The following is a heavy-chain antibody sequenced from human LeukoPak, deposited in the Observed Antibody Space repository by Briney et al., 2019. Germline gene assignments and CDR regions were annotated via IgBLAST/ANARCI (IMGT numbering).Heavy chain of an antibody. CDR2: ISGSGDA. V-gene: IGHV3-23*01. Sequence: GGSLRLSCAASGFNFGGYAMSWVRQAPGKGLEWVSLISGSGDAYDADSVQGRFTISRDNSKNTLYLQMNSLRAEDTAVYYCVKDGHYPDNSGYYYEDSWGQGTLVTVSS. CDR1: GFNFGGYA. CDR3: VKDGHYPDNSGYYYEDS. J-gene: IGHJ4*02. D-gene: IGHD3-22*01.